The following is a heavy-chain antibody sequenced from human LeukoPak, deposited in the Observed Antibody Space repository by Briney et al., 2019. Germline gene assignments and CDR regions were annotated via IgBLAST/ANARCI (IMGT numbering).Heavy chain of an antibody. CDR1: GFTFSDYY. CDR3: ARDVYDILTGYSDAFDI. J-gene: IGHJ3*02. V-gene: IGHV3-11*06. D-gene: IGHD3-9*01. Sequence: GGSLRLSCAASGFTFSDYYMSWIRQAPGKGLEWVSYISSSSSYTNYADSVKGRFTISRDNPKNSLYLQMNSLRAEGTAVYYCARDVYDILTGYSDAFDIWGQGTMVTVSS. CDR2: ISSSSSYT.